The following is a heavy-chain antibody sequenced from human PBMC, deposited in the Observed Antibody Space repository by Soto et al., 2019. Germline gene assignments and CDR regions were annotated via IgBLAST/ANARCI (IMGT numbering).Heavy chain of an antibody. Sequence: NSGPTLVNPTQTLTLTLTFSGVSLITVLRGGGGIRQSPGKALEWLALIFWDDDKRHSPSLKSRVTITKDTSRNQVALTMANMDPVDTATYYCVHSRRLGHQSGGNYYFWDSWGQGTLVTVLL. CDR2: IFWDDDK. CDR1: GVSLITVLRG. CDR3: VHSRRLGHQSGGNYYFWDS. D-gene: IGHD3-3*01. J-gene: IGHJ4*02. V-gene: IGHV2-5*02.